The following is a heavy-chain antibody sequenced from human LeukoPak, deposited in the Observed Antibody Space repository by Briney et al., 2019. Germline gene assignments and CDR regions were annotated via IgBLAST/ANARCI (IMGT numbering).Heavy chain of an antibody. J-gene: IGHJ5*02. CDR2: IYNSGST. Sequence: SETLSLTCAVSGYSISSGYYWGWIRQPPGKGLEWIGSIYNSGSTYYTPSLKSRVTISVDTSKNQFSLKQSSVTAADTAVYYCARDTEGGKKVVVAATTWLDPWGEGTLVTVSS. CDR3: ARDTEGGKKVVVAATTWLDP. D-gene: IGHD2-15*01. CDR1: GYSISSGYY. V-gene: IGHV4-38-2*02.